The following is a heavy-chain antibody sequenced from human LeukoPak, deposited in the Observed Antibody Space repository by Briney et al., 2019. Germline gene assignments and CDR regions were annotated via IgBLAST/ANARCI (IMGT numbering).Heavy chain of an antibody. V-gene: IGHV3-7*01. CDR3: ARSDYFDY. J-gene: IGHJ4*02. CDR2: IKDDGSAK. CDR1: GFTFSSYW. Sequence: GRSLRLSCAASGFTFSSYWMSWVRQAPGKGLEWVANIKDDGSAKYYVDSVKGRFTISRDNAKNTLYLQMNSLRAEDTAVYYCARSDYFDYWGQGTLVTVSS.